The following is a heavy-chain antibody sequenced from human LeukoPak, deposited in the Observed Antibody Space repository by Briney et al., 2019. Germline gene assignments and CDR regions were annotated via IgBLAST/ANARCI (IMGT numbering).Heavy chain of an antibody. CDR1: GGSISSGGYY. D-gene: IGHD6-13*01. CDR2: IYYSGST. CDR3: AREGGEQQLGFDY. V-gene: IGHV4-31*03. J-gene: IGHJ4*02. Sequence: SETLSLTCTVSGGSISSGGYYWSWIRQHPGKGLEWIGYIYYSGSTYYNPSLKSRVTISVDTSKNQFSLKLSSVTAADTAVYYCAREGGEQQLGFDYWGQGTLVTVSS.